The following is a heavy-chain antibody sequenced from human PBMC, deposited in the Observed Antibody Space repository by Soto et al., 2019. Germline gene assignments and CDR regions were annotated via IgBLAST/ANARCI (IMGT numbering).Heavy chain of an antibody. CDR1: GDSVSSNSAA. J-gene: IGHJ6*02. CDR3: ARGIVLMVYAIPSPRYGMDV. V-gene: IGHV6-1*01. Sequence: SQTLSLTCVISGDSVSSNSAAWNWIRQSPSRGLEWLGRTYYRSKWYNDYAVSVKSRITINPDTSKNQFSLQLNPVTPEDTAVYYCARGIVLMVYAIPSPRYGMDVWGQGTTVTVSS. D-gene: IGHD2-8*01. CDR2: TYYRSKWYN.